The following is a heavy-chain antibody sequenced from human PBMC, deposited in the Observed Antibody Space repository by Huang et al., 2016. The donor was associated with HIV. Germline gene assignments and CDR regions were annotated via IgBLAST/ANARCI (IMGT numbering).Heavy chain of an antibody. CDR1: GFSFSHYG. Sequence: QEQLVESGGGGVQPGGSLRLSCATSGFSFSHYGMQWVRQAPGKGLEWVAFIRFDGGNKHYADSAKGRFTISRDNSKKMLFLEMNSLRGDDTAFYYCATDLGGYSFDYWGQGALVSVSS. CDR3: ATDLGGYSFDY. V-gene: IGHV3-30*02. D-gene: IGHD2-21*02. CDR2: IRFDGGNK. J-gene: IGHJ4*02.